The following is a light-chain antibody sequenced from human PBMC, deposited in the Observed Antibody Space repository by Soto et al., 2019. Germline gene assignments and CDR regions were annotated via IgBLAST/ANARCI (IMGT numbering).Light chain of an antibody. CDR1: QSVSSY. J-gene: IGKJ4*01. Sequence: EIVLTQSPATLSLSPGERATLSCRASQSVSSYLAWYQQKPGQAPRLFIYDTSNRATGIPARFSGSGSGTDFTLPISSLEPEDFAVYYCQQRSNWPLTFGGGTKVEIK. V-gene: IGKV3-11*01. CDR2: DTS. CDR3: QQRSNWPLT.